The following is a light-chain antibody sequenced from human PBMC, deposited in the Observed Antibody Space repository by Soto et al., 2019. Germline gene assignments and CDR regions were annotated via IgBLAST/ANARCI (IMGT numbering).Light chain of an antibody. Sequence: IQLTQSPSSLSASVGGRVTITCRASQTISSWLAWYQQKPGKAPKLLIYDVSSLESGVPSRFSGSGSGTDFTFTISSLQPEDIATYYCQQYSHLITFGQGTRLEIK. CDR1: QTISSW. CDR2: DVS. CDR3: QQYSHLIT. V-gene: IGKV1-5*01. J-gene: IGKJ5*01.